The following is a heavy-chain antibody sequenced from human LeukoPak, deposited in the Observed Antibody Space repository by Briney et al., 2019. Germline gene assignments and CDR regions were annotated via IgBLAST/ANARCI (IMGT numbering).Heavy chain of an antibody. CDR3: ARRIGYCSSTSCYADYYYYYMDV. D-gene: IGHD2-2*01. V-gene: IGHV1-2*02. J-gene: IGHJ6*03. CDR1: GYTFTNYY. Sequence: ASVKVSCKASGYTFTNYYMHWVRQAPGQGLEWMGWINPNSGGTNYARKFQGRVTMTRDTSISTAYMELSRLRSDDTAVYYCARRIGYCSSTSCYADYYYYYMDVWGKGTTVTVSS. CDR2: INPNSGGT.